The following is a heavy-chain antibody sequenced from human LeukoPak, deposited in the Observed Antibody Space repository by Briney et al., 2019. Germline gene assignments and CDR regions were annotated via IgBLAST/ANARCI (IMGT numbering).Heavy chain of an antibody. J-gene: IGHJ6*03. CDR3: TTDRYGVVPAAMRDYYYYYYMDV. V-gene: IGHV3-15*01. D-gene: IGHD2-2*01. CDR2: IKSKTDGGTT. Sequence: GGSLRLSCAASGFTFSNAWMSWVRQAPGKGLEWVGRIKSKTDGGTTDYAAPVKGRFTISRDDSKNTLYLQMNSLKTEDTAVYYCTTDRYGVVPAAMRDYYYYYYMDVWGKGTTVTVSS. CDR1: GFTFSNAW.